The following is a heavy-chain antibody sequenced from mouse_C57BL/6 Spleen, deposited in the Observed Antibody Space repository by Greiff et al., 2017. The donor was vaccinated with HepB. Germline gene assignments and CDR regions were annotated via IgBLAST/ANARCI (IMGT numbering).Heavy chain of an antibody. CDR3: ARGYGRYYKDWYFDV. V-gene: IGHV1-4*01. CDR2: INPSSGYT. Sequence: VQLQQSGAELARPGASVKMSCKASGYTFTSYTMHWVKQRPGQGLEWIGYINPSSGYTKYNQKFKDKATLTADKSSSTAYMQLSSLTSEDSAVYYCARGYGRYYKDWYFDVGGTGTTVTVSS. D-gene: IGHD2-12*01. J-gene: IGHJ1*03. CDR1: GYTFTSYT.